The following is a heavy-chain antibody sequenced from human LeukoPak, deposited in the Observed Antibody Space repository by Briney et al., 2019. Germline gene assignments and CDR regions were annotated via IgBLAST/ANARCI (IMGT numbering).Heavy chain of an antibody. Sequence: GASVKVSCKASGYIFINYGITWVRQAPGQGLEWMGWISAYNGHTIYAQRFQGRVTMTTDTSTSTAYMELRSLRSDDTAVYYCTREQDREAAATIVGDYWGQGTLVTVSS. CDR1: GYIFINYG. CDR2: ISAYNGHT. D-gene: IGHD3-22*01. J-gene: IGHJ4*02. CDR3: TREQDREAAATIVGDY. V-gene: IGHV1-18*01.